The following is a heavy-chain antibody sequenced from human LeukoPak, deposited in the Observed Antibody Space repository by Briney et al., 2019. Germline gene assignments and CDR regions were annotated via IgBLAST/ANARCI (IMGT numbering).Heavy chain of an antibody. J-gene: IGHJ4*02. CDR2: IIPILGIA. CDR3: AREGGIKAAAGTFAADY. Sequence: SVKVSCKASGGTFSSYAISWVRQASGQGLEWMGRIIPILGIANYAQKFQGRVTITADKSTSTAYMELSSLRSEDTAVYYCAREGGIKAAAGTFAADYWGQGTLVTVSS. D-gene: IGHD6-13*01. CDR1: GGTFSSYA. V-gene: IGHV1-69*04.